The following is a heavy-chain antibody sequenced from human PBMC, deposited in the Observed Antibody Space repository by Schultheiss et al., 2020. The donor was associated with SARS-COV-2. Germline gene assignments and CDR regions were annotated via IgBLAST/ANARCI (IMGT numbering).Heavy chain of an antibody. Sequence: GGSLRLSCAASGFTFSSYAMSWVRQAPGKGLEWVSSISSSSSYIYYADSVKGRFTISRDNSKNTLYLQMNSLRAEDTAVYYCAKTVAALNWFDPWGQGTLVTVSS. CDR1: GFTFSSYA. V-gene: IGHV3-23*01. CDR3: AKTVAALNWFDP. D-gene: IGHD6-19*01. J-gene: IGHJ5*02. CDR2: ISSSSSYI.